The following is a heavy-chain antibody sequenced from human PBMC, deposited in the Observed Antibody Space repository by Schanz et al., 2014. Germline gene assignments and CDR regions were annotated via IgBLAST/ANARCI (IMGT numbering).Heavy chain of an antibody. Sequence: QVQLVESGGGVVQPGRSLRLSCAASGFPFSDYFMAWIRQPPGRGLEWVSYIGNGGVTIYYADSVKGRFTISRDNSKNSLYLQMNSLGPEDTAVYYCARGGFGEVSYFDYWGQGTLVTVSS. V-gene: IGHV3-11*04. J-gene: IGHJ4*02. CDR1: GFPFSDYF. D-gene: IGHD3-10*01. CDR3: ARGGFGEVSYFDY. CDR2: IGNGGVTI.